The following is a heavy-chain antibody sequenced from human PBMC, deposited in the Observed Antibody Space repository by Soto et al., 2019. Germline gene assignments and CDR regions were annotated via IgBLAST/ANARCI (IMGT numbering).Heavy chain of an antibody. V-gene: IGHV6-1*01. CDR3: ARVPRGTGRYYYYYMDV. J-gene: IGHJ6*03. Sequence: SQTRSVTCTISVDSVSSNSAAWNWIKKSPSRGLEWLGRTYYRSKWYNDYAVSVKSRIAINPDTSKNQFSLQLNSVTPEDTAVYYCARVPRGTGRYYYYYMDVWGKGTTVTVSS. D-gene: IGHD1-1*01. CDR2: TYYRSKWYN. CDR1: VDSVSSNSAA.